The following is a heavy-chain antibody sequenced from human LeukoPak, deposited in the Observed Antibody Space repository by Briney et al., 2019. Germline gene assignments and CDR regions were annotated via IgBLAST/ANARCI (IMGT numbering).Heavy chain of an antibody. CDR2: IIPIFGTA. CDR1: GGTFSSYA. J-gene: IGHJ3*02. V-gene: IGHV1-69*05. Sequence: SVKVSCKASGGTFSSYAISWVRQAPGQGLEWMGGIIPIFGTANYTQKFQGRVTITTDESTSTAYMELSSLRSEDTAVYYCASLKRDDYYGSGSYYFLRGAFDIWGQGTMVTVSS. CDR3: ASLKRDDYYGSGSYYFLRGAFDI. D-gene: IGHD3-10*01.